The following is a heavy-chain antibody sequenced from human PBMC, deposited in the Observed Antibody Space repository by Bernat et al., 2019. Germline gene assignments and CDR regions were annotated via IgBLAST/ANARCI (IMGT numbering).Heavy chain of an antibody. CDR1: GGTFSSYA. CDR3: ARTEGPVDYFDY. Sequence: QVQLVQSGAEVKKPGSSVKVSCKASGGTFSSYAISWVRQAPGQGLEWMGGIIPIFGTANYAQKLQGRVTMTTDTSTSTAYMELRSLRSDDTVVYYCARTEGPVDYFDYWGQGTLVTVSS. J-gene: IGHJ4*02. CDR2: IIPIFGTA. V-gene: IGHV1-69*06.